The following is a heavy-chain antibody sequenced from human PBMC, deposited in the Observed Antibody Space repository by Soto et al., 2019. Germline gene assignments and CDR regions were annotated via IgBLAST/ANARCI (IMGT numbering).Heavy chain of an antibody. V-gene: IGHV3-23*01. CDR2: ISGSGGST. D-gene: IGHD5-12*01. CDR1: GFTFSSYA. J-gene: IGHJ4*02. CDR3: CRRDGYTIHPDYWGQGTLVTDGPPDY. Sequence: GGSLRLSCAASGFTFSSYAMSWVRQAPGKGLEWVSAISGSGGSTYYADSVKGRFTISRDNSKNTLYLQMNSLRAEDTAVYYCCRRDGYTIHPDYWGQGTLVTDGPPDYWGQGTLVTVSS.